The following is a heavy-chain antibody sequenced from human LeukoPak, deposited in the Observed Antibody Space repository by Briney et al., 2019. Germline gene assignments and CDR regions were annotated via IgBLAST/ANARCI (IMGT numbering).Heavy chain of an antibody. CDR1: GGTFSSYA. J-gene: IGHJ4*02. Sequence: ASVKVSCKASGGTFSSYAISWVRQAPGQGLEWMGWISGYNGNTNYVQKFQGRVTMTRDMSTSTVYMELSSLRFEDTAVYFCAREGYCRGGTCYSFDYWGQGTLVTVSS. V-gene: IGHV1-18*01. D-gene: IGHD2-15*01. CDR2: ISGYNGNT. CDR3: AREGYCRGGTCYSFDY.